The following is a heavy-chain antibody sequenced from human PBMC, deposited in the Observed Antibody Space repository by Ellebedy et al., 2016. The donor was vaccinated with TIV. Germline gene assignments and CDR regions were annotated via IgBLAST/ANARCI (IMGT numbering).Heavy chain of an antibody. D-gene: IGHD3-10*01. Sequence: GESLKISCAASGFTFSSYAMSWVRQAPGKWLEWVSTISHTGSRTYYADSVEGRFTISRDTSKKTLYLQMNNLRAEDTAVYYCAKNQEVRGLRYFDYWGQGTLVTVSS. CDR1: GFTFSSYA. V-gene: IGHV3-23*01. CDR2: ISHTGSRT. J-gene: IGHJ4*02. CDR3: AKNQEVRGLRYFDY.